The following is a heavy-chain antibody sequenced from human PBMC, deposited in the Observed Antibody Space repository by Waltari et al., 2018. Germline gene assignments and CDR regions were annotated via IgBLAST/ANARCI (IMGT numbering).Heavy chain of an antibody. D-gene: IGHD3-22*01. CDR1: GFTFSSYG. Sequence: QVQLEESGGGVVQPGKSLRLSCAASGFTFSSYGMYWVRQAPGKGLEWVEFISDVGSNKEFADSVKGRFAISRDNSKNTLYLQMNSLRAEDTAVYYCTRKSQLLWTGQDYYYGMDVWGRGTTVTVSS. CDR2: ISDVGSNK. J-gene: IGHJ6*02. CDR3: TRKSQLLWTGQDYYYGMDV. V-gene: IGHV3-33*01.